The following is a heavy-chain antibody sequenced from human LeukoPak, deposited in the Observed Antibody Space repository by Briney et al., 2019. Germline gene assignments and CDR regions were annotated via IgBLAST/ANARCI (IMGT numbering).Heavy chain of an antibody. Sequence: PGGSLRLSCAASGFTFSSYAMSWVRQAPGKGLEWVSAISGSGGSTYYADSVKGRFTISRDNSKNTLYLQMNSLRAGDTAVYYCAKALSGWYGFDYWGQGTLVTVSS. V-gene: IGHV3-23*01. CDR1: GFTFSSYA. CDR3: AKALSGWYGFDY. J-gene: IGHJ4*02. CDR2: ISGSGGST. D-gene: IGHD6-13*01.